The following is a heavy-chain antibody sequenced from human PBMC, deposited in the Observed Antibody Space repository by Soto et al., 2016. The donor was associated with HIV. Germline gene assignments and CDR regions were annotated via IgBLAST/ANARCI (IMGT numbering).Heavy chain of an antibody. CDR1: GGSISSSTYY. CDR3: ARGLERPFDY. Sequence: QLQLQESGPGLVKPAETLSLTCTVSGGSISSSTYYWGWIRQPPGKGLEWIGNIYFSGNTYYNPSLKSRVTISVDTSKNQFSLKVSSVTAADTAVYYCARGLERPFDYWGQGTLVIVSS. J-gene: IGHJ4*02. V-gene: IGHV4-39*01. CDR2: IYFSGNT. D-gene: IGHD1-1*01.